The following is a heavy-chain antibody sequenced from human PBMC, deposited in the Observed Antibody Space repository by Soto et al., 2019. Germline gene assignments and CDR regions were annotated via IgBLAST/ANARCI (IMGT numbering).Heavy chain of an antibody. D-gene: IGHD3-3*01. CDR2: ISAYDGKT. CDR1: GYTSNTYG. CDR3: ARDPHEFWTSYWFDP. Sequence: GASVKVSCKTSGYTSNTYGINWVRQAPGQGLELMGWISAYDGKTTYAEKFQGRVTLTTDTSTSTAYMELRSLRSDDTAIYYCARDPHEFWTSYWFDPWGQGTPVTVSS. J-gene: IGHJ5*02. V-gene: IGHV1-18*01.